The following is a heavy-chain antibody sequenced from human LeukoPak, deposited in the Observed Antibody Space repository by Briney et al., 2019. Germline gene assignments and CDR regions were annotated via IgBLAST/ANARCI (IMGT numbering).Heavy chain of an antibody. V-gene: IGHV3-23*01. Sequence: GGSLRLSCADSGFTFSSYAMSWVRQAPGKGLEWVSAISGSGGSTYYADSVKGRFTISRDNSKNTLYMQMNSLRAEDTAVYYCAKSHDSSGSDYWGQGTLVTVSS. CDR2: ISGSGGST. D-gene: IGHD3-22*01. CDR3: AKSHDSSGSDY. J-gene: IGHJ4*02. CDR1: GFTFSSYA.